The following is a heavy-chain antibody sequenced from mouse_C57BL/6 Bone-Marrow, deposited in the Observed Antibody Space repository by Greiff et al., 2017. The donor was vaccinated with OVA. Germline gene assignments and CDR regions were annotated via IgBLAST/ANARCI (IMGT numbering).Heavy chain of an antibody. CDR1: GYTFTSYW. J-gene: IGHJ3*01. CDR3: AREGQYGPFAY. Sequence: QVKLQQPGAELVKPGASVKLSCKASGYTFTSYWMQWVKQRPGQGLEWLGEIDPSDSYTNYNQKFKGKATLTVDTSSSTAYMQLSSLTSEDSAVYYCAREGQYGPFAYWGQGTLVTVSA. V-gene: IGHV1-50*01. CDR2: IDPSDSYT. D-gene: IGHD1-1*02.